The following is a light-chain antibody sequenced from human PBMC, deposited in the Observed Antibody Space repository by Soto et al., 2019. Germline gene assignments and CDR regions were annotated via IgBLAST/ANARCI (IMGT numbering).Light chain of an antibody. CDR2: AAS. Sequence: DIQMTQYPSSLSASVGDRVTLTCRASQSISSYLNWYQQKPGKAPKLLIYAASSLQSGVPSRFSGSGSGTDFTLTISSLQPEDFATYYCQQSYSTPRTFGQGTRLEIK. CDR3: QQSYSTPRT. CDR1: QSISSY. J-gene: IGKJ5*01. V-gene: IGKV1-39*01.